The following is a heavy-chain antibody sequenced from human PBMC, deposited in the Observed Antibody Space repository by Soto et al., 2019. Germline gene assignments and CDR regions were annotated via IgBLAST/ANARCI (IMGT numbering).Heavy chain of an antibody. V-gene: IGHV3-7*03. CDR1: GISTSSYW. CDR2: IKNDGSEK. Sequence: EEQLVESGGALVRPGESLRLSCAASGISTSSYWMGWVRQAPGRGLEWVASIKNDGSEKYYMDSLKGRFTISRDNALNSLYLQMNSLGAEDTAVYFCVTGYHSDYWGQGTLVTVSS. D-gene: IGHD5-18*01. CDR3: VTGYHSDY. J-gene: IGHJ4*02.